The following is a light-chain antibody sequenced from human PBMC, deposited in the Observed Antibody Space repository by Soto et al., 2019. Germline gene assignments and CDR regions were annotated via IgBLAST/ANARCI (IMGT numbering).Light chain of an antibody. CDR3: QSYESSLSGSEV. Sequence: QAVVTQPPSVSGAPGQRVTISCTGSSSNIGAGYDVHWYQQLPGTAPKLLIYGNSNRPSGVPDRFSGSKSGTSASLAITGLRAEDEADDYYQSYESSLSGSEVFGGGTKLTVL. J-gene: IGLJ2*01. CDR1: SSNIGAGYD. CDR2: GNS. V-gene: IGLV1-40*01.